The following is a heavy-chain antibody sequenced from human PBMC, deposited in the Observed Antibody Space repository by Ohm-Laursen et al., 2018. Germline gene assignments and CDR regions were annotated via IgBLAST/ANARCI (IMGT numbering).Heavy chain of an antibody. CDR2: IKSKAAGETR. CDR1: GFTFSSYA. J-gene: IGHJ5*02. D-gene: IGHD2/OR15-2a*01. Sequence: SLRLSCTASGFTFSSYAMSWVRQAPGKGLEYVGRIKSKAAGETREYAEPVKGRFTILRDDSKNTLSLQMNSLKTEDTGVYYCSTDHFSWGQGTLVTVSS. V-gene: IGHV3-15*01. CDR3: STDHFS.